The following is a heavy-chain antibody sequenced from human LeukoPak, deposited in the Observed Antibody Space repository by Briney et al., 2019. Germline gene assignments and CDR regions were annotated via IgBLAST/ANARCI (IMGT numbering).Heavy chain of an antibody. D-gene: IGHD6-13*01. CDR3: AREYGVAAAFGAFDI. J-gene: IGHJ3*02. V-gene: IGHV1-69*06. CDR2: IIPIFGTA. Sequence: SVKVSCKASGGTFSSYAISWVRQAPGQGLEWMGGIIPIFGTANYAQKFQGRVTITADKSASTAYMELSSLRSEDMAVYYCAREYGVAAAFGAFDIWGQGTMVTVSS. CDR1: GGTFSSYA.